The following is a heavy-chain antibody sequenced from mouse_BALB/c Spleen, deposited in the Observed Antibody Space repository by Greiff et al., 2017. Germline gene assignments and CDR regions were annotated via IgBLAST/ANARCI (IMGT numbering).Heavy chain of an antibody. J-gene: IGHJ4*01. CDR2: ISYSGST. CDR1: GYSITSDYA. CDR3: ARVWLRRLIYYAMDY. D-gene: IGHD2-2*01. V-gene: IGHV3-2*02. Sequence: EVKLQESGPGLVKPSQSLSLTCTVTGYSITSDYAWNWIRQFPGNKLEWMGYISYSGSTSYNPSLKSRISITRDTSKNQFFLQLNSVTTEDTATYYCARVWLRRLIYYAMDYWGQGTSVTVSS.